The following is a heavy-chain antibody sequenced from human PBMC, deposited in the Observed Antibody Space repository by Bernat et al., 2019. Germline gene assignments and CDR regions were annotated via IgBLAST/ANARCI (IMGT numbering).Heavy chain of an antibody. D-gene: IGHD3-3*01. Sequence: EMQLVESGGGLVKPGGSLRLSCAASGFTFSNAWMNWVRQAPGKGLEWVGRVKIKTDGETTDYAAPVKSRFTIFREDSKNTLYLKKNSPKTEDTGVYYCTTGSVEGGWGQGTLVTVSS. V-gene: IGHV3-15*07. CDR3: TTGSVEGG. J-gene: IGHJ4*02. CDR2: VKIKTDGETT. CDR1: GFTFSNAW.